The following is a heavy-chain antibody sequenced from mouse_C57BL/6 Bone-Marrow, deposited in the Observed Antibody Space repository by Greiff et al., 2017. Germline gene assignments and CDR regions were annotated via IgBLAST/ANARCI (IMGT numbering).Heavy chain of an antibody. V-gene: IGHV7-3*01. CDR1: GFTFTDYY. Sequence: EVQVVESGGGLVQPGGSLSLSCAASGFTFTDYYMSWVRQPPGKALEWLGFIRNKANGYTTEYSASVKGRFTISRDNSQSILYLQMNALRAEDSATYYCARSRYAMDYWGQGTSVTVSS. CDR3: ARSRYAMDY. CDR2: IRNKANGYTT. J-gene: IGHJ4*01.